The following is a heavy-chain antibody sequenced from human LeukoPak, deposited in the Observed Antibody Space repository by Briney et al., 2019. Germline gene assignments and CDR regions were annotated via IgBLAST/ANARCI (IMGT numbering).Heavy chain of an antibody. CDR2: IYYSGST. V-gene: IGHV4-39*07. Sequence: PSETLSLTCTVSGGSISSSSYYWGWIRQPPGKGLEWIGSIYYSGSTYYNPSLKSRVTISVDTSKNQFSLKLSSVTAADTAVYYCARADIVVVPAAPRYYYYMDVWGKGTTVTVSS. CDR1: GGSISSSSYY. J-gene: IGHJ6*03. CDR3: ARADIVVVPAAPRYYYYMDV. D-gene: IGHD2-2*01.